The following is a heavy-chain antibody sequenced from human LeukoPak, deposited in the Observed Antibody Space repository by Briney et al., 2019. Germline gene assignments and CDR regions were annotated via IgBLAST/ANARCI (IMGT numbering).Heavy chain of an antibody. J-gene: IGHJ3*02. Sequence: GESLKISCKGSGYSFTSYWIGWVRQMPGKGLEWMGIIYPGYSDTRYSPSFQGQVTISADKSISTAYLQWSSLKASDTAMYYCARSSSGWYGLKAFDIWGQGTMVTVSS. CDR2: IYPGYSDT. CDR3: ARSSSGWYGLKAFDI. V-gene: IGHV5-51*01. CDR1: GYSFTSYW. D-gene: IGHD6-19*01.